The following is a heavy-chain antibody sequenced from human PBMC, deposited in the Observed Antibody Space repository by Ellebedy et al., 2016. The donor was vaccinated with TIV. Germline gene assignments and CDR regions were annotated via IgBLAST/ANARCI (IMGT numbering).Heavy chain of an antibody. CDR1: GGSISRYY. D-gene: IGHD6-19*01. J-gene: IGHJ4*02. V-gene: IGHV4-59*01. CDR2: IYSSGST. CDR3: AREGASSGWALDN. Sequence: MPSETLSLTCTVSGGSISRYYWNWIRQPPGKGLEWIGNIYSSGSTHYNPSLKSRITISLDTSKNLFSLKSTSVTAADTAVYYCAREGASSGWALDNWGQGTLVTVSS.